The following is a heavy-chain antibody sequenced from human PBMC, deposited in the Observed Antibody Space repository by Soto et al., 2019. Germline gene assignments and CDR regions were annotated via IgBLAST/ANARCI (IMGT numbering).Heavy chain of an antibody. Sequence: GGSLRLSCAASGFTFSSYEMNWVRQAPGKGLEWVSYISSSGSTIYYADSVKGRFTIARDNAKNSLYLQMNSLRAEYTAVYYCARDKGWGKLELDYGGQGTLVTVSS. CDR1: GFTFSSYE. D-gene: IGHD1-1*01. V-gene: IGHV3-48*03. CDR2: ISSSGSTI. CDR3: ARDKGWGKLELDY. J-gene: IGHJ4*02.